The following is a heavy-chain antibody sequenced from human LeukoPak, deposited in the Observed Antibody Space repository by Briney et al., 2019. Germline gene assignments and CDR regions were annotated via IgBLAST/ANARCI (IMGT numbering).Heavy chain of an antibody. CDR2: IKVDGSEK. V-gene: IGHV3-7*03. Sequence: GGSLRLSCVVSGFTFSNFWMSWVRQAPGKGLEWVANIKVDGSEKYYMDSVKGRFTISRDNAKNSLYLQMDSLRAEDTAVYYCARGKSAGADTGSSFYYWGQGALVTVSS. CDR1: GFTFSNFW. J-gene: IGHJ4*02. CDR3: ARGKSAGADTGSSFYY. D-gene: IGHD3-10*01.